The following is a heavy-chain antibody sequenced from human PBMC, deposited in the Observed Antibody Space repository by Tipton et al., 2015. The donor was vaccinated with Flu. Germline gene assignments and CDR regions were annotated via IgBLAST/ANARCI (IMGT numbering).Heavy chain of an antibody. CDR1: GASTSSGGYY. CDR2: IYHSGST. Sequence: LRLSCSVSGASTSSGGYYWSWIRQHPGKGLEWLGYIYHSGSTYYNPSLKSRVTISVDTSNNQFSLKLRSVTAADTAVYYCARDVDGYNGHDYWGQGALVTVSS. V-gene: IGHV4-31*03. CDR3: ARDVDGYNGHDY. J-gene: IGHJ4*02. D-gene: IGHD5-24*01.